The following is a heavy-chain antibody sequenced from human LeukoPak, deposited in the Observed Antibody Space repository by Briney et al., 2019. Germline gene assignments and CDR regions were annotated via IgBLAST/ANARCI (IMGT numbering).Heavy chain of an antibody. Sequence: SVKVSCKASGGTFSSYAIGWVRQAPGQGLEWMGRIIPILGIANYAQKFQGRVTITADKSTSTAYMELSSLRSEDTAVYYCARGVRDSSGDAFDIWGQGTMVTVSS. CDR1: GGTFSSYA. D-gene: IGHD3-22*01. V-gene: IGHV1-69*04. CDR3: ARGVRDSSGDAFDI. CDR2: IIPILGIA. J-gene: IGHJ3*02.